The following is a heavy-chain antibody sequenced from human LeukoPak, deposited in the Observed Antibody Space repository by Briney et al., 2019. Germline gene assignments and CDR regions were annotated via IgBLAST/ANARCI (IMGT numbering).Heavy chain of an antibody. V-gene: IGHV3-23*01. D-gene: IGHD3-9*01. CDR1: GFTFNNNG. CDR2: ISGTGGST. Sequence: PGGTLRLSCAASGFTFNNNGMSWVRQAPGKGLEWVSSISGTGGSTYYTDSAKGRFTISRDTPKNTLYLQMNSLRAGDTAVYYCAKNDILTGRLGFDSWGQGTLVTVSS. J-gene: IGHJ4*02. CDR3: AKNDILTGRLGFDS.